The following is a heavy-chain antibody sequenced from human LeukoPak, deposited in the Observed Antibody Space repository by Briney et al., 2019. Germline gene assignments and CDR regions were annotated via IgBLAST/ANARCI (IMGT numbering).Heavy chain of an antibody. CDR1: GYSISSGYY. Sequence: SETLSLTCAVSGYSISSGYYWGWIRQPPGKGLEWIGSIYHSGSTYYNPSLKSRVTISVDTSKNQFSLKLSSVTAADTAVYYCARNPHWMIRGVITWGQGTLVTVSS. J-gene: IGHJ5*02. D-gene: IGHD3-10*01. CDR3: ARNPHWMIRGVIT. V-gene: IGHV4-38-2*01. CDR2: IYHSGST.